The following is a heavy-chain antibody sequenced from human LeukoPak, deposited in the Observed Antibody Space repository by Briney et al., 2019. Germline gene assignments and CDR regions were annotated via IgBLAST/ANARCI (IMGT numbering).Heavy chain of an antibody. CDR2: IIPIFGTA. J-gene: IGHJ6*02. D-gene: IGHD2-8*01. Sequence: ASVKVSCKASGGTFSSYAISWVRQAPGQGLEWMGGIIPIFGTANYAQKFQGRVTITADESTSTAYMELSSLRSEDTAVYYCARVDGAVCTNGVCYKGHYYYYYGMDVWGQGTTVTVSS. CDR1: GGTFSSYA. V-gene: IGHV1-69*01. CDR3: ARVDGAVCTNGVCYKGHYYYYYGMDV.